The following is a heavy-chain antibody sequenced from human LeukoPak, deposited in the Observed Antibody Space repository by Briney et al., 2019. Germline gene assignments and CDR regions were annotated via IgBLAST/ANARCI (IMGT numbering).Heavy chain of an antibody. CDR2: IYTSGNT. D-gene: IGHD3-10*02. CDR1: GDSIRSGTHY. J-gene: IGHJ6*03. Sequence: SETLSLTCTVTGDSIRSGTHYWSWIRQPAGKGLEWLGRIYTSGNTEYNPSLMGRVTISVDTSNNQFSLKVTSVTAADTAVYYCAREASLFDYYMDVWGKGTTVTISS. V-gene: IGHV4-61*02. CDR3: AREASLFDYYMDV.